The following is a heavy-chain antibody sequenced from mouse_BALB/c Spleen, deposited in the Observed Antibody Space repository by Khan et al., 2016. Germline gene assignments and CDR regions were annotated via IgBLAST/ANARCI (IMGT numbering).Heavy chain of an antibody. V-gene: IGHV1S56*01. D-gene: IGHD1-1*01. CDR1: GYTFTSYD. J-gene: IGHJ2*01. Sequence: QVQLQQSGAELVQPGASVKLSCKASGYTFTSYDINWVRRRPEQGLEWIGWIFPGDDFTRYNEKFKGKATLTTDKSSSTAYMQLSRLTSEDSAVYFCARETVVSPYYFDYWGPGTTLTVSS. CDR2: IFPGDDFT. CDR3: ARETVVSPYYFDY.